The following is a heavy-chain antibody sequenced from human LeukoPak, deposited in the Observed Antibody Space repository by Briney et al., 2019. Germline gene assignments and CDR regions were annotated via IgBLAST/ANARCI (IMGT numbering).Heavy chain of an antibody. CDR2: IYSDGST. V-gene: IGHV3-66*01. Sequence: GGTLRLSCAASGFNVTSNYFSWVRQPPGKGLEWVSVIYSDGSTYYTESVKGRFTISRDNSKNTLSLQMNTLRADDTAVYYCAREALSGSGGTRYYFDYWGQGALVTVSS. CDR1: GFNVTSNY. J-gene: IGHJ4*02. CDR3: AREALSGSGGTRYYFDY. D-gene: IGHD3-10*01.